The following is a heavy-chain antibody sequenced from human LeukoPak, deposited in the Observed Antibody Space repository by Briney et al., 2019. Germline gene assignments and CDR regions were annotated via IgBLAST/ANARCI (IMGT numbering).Heavy chain of an antibody. Sequence: SETLSLTCTVSGGSISSYYWSWIRQPAGKGLEWIGRIYTSGSTNYNPSLKSRVTMSVDTSENQFSLKLSSVTAADTAVYYCARDGYCSSTSCYYYMDVWGKGTTVTVSS. D-gene: IGHD2-2*03. J-gene: IGHJ6*03. CDR1: GGSISSYY. CDR2: IYTSGST. V-gene: IGHV4-4*07. CDR3: ARDGYCSSTSCYYYMDV.